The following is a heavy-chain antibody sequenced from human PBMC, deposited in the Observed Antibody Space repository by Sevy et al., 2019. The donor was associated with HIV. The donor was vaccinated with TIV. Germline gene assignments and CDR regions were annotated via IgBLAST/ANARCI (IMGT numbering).Heavy chain of an antibody. D-gene: IGHD3-16*01. V-gene: IGHV3-11*01. J-gene: IGHJ4*02. CDR3: ARRGGYDFDY. Sequence: GGSLRLSCAASGFTFSDYYMGWIRQAPGKGLECISYISSSGSTIYYADSVKGRFTISRDKAKNSLYLHMNSLGAEDTAVYFCARRGGYDFDYWGQGTLVTVSS. CDR1: GFTFSDYY. CDR2: ISSSGSTI.